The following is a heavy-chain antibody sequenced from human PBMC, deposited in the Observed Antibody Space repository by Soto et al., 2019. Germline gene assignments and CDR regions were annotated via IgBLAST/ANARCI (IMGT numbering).Heavy chain of an antibody. CDR1: GFTLSTYW. CDR3: VRDWSTFWGMDV. Sequence: GGSLRLSCAASGFTLSTYWMNWVRQAPGKGLEWVANIKQDGSEKYYVDSVKGRFAISRDNAKDSLFLQMNNLRAEDTAVYYCVRDWSTFWGMDVWGQGTTVTVSS. CDR2: IKQDGSEK. V-gene: IGHV3-7*01. J-gene: IGHJ6*02.